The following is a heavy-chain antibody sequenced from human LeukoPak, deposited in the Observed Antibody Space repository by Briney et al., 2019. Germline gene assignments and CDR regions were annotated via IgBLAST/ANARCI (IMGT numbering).Heavy chain of an antibody. CDR3: AREVVVVVAARGAFDY. CDR2: IYHSGST. CDR1: GYSIGSGYY. V-gene: IGHV4-38-2*02. Sequence: SETLSLTCAVSGYSIGSGYYWGWIRQPPGKGLEWIGSIYHSGSTYYNPSLKSRVTISVDTSKNQFSLKPSSVTAADTAVYYCAREVVVVVAARGAFDYWGQGTLVTVSS. J-gene: IGHJ4*02. D-gene: IGHD2-15*01.